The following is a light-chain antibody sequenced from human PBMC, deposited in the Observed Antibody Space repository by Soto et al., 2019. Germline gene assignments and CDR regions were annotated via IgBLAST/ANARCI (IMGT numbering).Light chain of an antibody. CDR2: RND. J-gene: IGLJ1*01. Sequence: SVLTDPPSASGTPGRRIPISFSGSTPNIGTNYVYWYQQLPGTAPKRLIYRNDQRPSGVPDRFSGSKSGTSASLAISGLRSEDEADYFCAAWDDSLSGFHVFGTGTKVTVL. CDR3: AAWDDSLSGFHV. CDR1: TPNIGTNY. V-gene: IGLV1-47*01.